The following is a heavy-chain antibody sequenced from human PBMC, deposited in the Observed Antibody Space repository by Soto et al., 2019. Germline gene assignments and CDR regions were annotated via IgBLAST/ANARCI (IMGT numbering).Heavy chain of an antibody. CDR3: ARTTNVDTAMGKPKYYYGMDV. J-gene: IGHJ6*02. Sequence: EVQLVESGGGLVKPGGSLRLSCAASGFTFSSYSMNWVRQAPGKGLEWVSSISSSSSYIYYADSVKGRFTISRDNAKNSLYLQMNSLRAEDTAVYYCARTTNVDTAMGKPKYYYGMDVWGQGTTVTVSS. CDR1: GFTFSSYS. CDR2: ISSSSSYI. V-gene: IGHV3-21*01. D-gene: IGHD5-18*01.